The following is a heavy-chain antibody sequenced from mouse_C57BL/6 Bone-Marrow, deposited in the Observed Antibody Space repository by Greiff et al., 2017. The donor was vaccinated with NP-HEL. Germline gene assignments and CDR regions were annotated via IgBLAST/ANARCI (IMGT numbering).Heavy chain of an antibody. CDR3: ASLSPYGNHSYWYFDV. V-gene: IGHV3-6*01. D-gene: IGHD2-1*01. J-gene: IGHJ1*03. CDR1: GYSITSGYY. Sequence: DVKLQESGPGLVKPSQSLSLTCSVTGYSITSGYYWNWIRQFPGNKLEWMGYISYDGSNNYNPSLKNRISITRDTSKNQFFLKLNSVTTEDTATYYCASLSPYGNHSYWYFDVWGTGTTVTVSS. CDR2: ISYDGSN.